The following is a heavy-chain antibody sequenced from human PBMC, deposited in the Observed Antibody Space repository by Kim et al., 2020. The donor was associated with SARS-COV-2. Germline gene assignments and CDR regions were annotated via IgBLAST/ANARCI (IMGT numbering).Heavy chain of an antibody. V-gene: IGHV3-48*03. CDR1: GFTFSSYE. Sequence: GGSLRLSCAASGFTFSSYEMNWVRQAPGKGLEWVSYISSSGSTIYYADSVKGRFTISRDNAKNSLYLQMNSLRAEDTAVYYCARDGPEPVDTAMVAGMDVWGQGTTVTVSS. CDR3: ARDGPEPVDTAMVAGMDV. J-gene: IGHJ6*02. D-gene: IGHD5-18*01. CDR2: ISSSGSTI.